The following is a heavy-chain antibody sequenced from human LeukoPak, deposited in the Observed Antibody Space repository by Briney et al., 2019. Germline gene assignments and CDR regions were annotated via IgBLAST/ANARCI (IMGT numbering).Heavy chain of an antibody. CDR1: GGTFTGDY. V-gene: IGHV4-34*01. Sequence: PSETLFLTCAVYGGTFTGDYWSWIRQPPGKALEWIGERDLGARITSYNPSLKSRATISIDTSKSQFSLRLSSVTAADTAVYYCARNGQSGFSFDPWGQGTLVTVSS. CDR2: RDLGARIT. D-gene: IGHD2-8*01. J-gene: IGHJ5*02. CDR3: ARNGQSGFSFDP.